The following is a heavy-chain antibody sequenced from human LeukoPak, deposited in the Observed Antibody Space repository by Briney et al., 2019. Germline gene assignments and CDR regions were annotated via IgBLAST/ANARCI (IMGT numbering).Heavy chain of an antibody. CDR2: IIPILGLA. J-gene: IGHJ6*02. V-gene: IGHV1-69*04. CDR1: GGTFSSYA. D-gene: IGHD6-13*01. CDR3: ARVGYSSSWSYYYYYGMDV. Sequence: SVKVSCKASGGTFSSYAISWVRQAPGQGLEWMGRIIPILGLANYAQKFQGRVTITADKSTSTAYMELSSLRSEDTAVYYCARVGYSSSWSYYYYYGMDVWGQGTTVTVSS.